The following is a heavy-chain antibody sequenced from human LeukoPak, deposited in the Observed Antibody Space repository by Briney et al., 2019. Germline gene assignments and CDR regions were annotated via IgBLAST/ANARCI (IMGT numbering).Heavy chain of an antibody. V-gene: IGHV1-69*13. D-gene: IGHD2-15*01. CDR3: ARGPGRYCSGGSCYPVNWFDP. J-gene: IGHJ5*02. CDR1: GGTFSSYA. Sequence: SVKVSCKASGGTFSSYAISWVRQAPGQGLEWMGGIIPIFGTANYAQKFQGRVTITADESTSTAYMELSSLRSEDTAAYYCARGPGRYCSGGSCYPVNWFDPWGQGTLVTVSS. CDR2: IIPIFGTA.